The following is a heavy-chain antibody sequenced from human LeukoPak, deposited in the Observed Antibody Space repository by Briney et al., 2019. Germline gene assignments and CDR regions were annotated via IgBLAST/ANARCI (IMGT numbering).Heavy chain of an antibody. CDR2: IIPIFGTA. J-gene: IGHJ4*02. Sequence: ASVKVSCKASGGTFSTYSISWVRQAPGQGLEWMGGIIPIFGTANYAQKFHGRVTITADESTGTAYMELSSLRSEDTALYYCARGSMVRGLIMTFDYWGQGTLVTVSP. CDR3: ARGSMVRGLIMTFDY. V-gene: IGHV1-69*13. D-gene: IGHD3-10*01. CDR1: GGTFSTYS.